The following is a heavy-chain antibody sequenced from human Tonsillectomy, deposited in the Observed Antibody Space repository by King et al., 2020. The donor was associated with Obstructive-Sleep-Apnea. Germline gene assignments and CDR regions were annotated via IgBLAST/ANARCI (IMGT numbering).Heavy chain of an antibody. V-gene: IGHV1-2*02. J-gene: IGHJ4*02. CDR2: INPNSGGT. Sequence: VQLVESGAEVRNPGASVKVSCQASGYTFTDDYIHWVRQAPGQGLEWMGWINPNSGGTNYAQKFQGRVAMARDTSISTADMEPSSLRSDDTAVYYCARGKKVATETGRTDPIDYWGQGTLVSVSS. CDR1: GYTFTDDY. CDR3: ARGKKVATETGRTDPIDY. D-gene: IGHD5-12*01.